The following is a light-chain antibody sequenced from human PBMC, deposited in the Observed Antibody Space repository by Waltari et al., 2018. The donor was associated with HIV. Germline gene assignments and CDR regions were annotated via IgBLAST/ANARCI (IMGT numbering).Light chain of an antibody. V-gene: IGLV2-11*01. CDR1: SSDVGGYNY. Sequence: QSALTQPRSVSGSPGQSVTISCTGTSSDVGGYNYVSLYQHHPNKGPKLLIYDVTKRPSGVPDRFSGAKSGNTASLTISWLQAEDEADYYCQSYDSSLSSVVFGGGTKLTVL. CDR3: QSYDSSLSSVV. J-gene: IGLJ2*01. CDR2: DVT.